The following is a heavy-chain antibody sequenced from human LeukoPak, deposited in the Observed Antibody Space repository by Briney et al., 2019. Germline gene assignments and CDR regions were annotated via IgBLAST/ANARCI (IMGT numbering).Heavy chain of an antibody. CDR1: GFTFSNAW. Sequence: PGGSLRLSCAASGFTFSNAWMSWVRQAPGKGLEWVAVISYDGSNKYYADSVKGRFTISRDNSKNSLYLQMNSLRAEDTAVYYCARDYMGIAAEDAFDIWGQGTMVTVSS. CDR2: ISYDGSNK. V-gene: IGHV3-30-3*01. CDR3: ARDYMGIAAEDAFDI. D-gene: IGHD6-13*01. J-gene: IGHJ3*02.